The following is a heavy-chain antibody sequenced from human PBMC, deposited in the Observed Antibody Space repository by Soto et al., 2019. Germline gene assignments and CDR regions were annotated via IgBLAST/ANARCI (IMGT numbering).Heavy chain of an antibody. D-gene: IGHD1-26*01. J-gene: IGHJ4*02. CDR2: ISGGRGST. CDR1: GFTFSSYA. Sequence: EVQLLESGGGLVQPGGSLRLSCAASGFTFSSYAMSGVRQAPGKGLEWVSAISGGRGSTHYADSVKGRFTISRDTSKNTLYLQMNSLRAADTAVYYCAKKGAVGATYFFDYWGQGALVTVSS. V-gene: IGHV3-23*01. CDR3: AKKGAVGATYFFDY.